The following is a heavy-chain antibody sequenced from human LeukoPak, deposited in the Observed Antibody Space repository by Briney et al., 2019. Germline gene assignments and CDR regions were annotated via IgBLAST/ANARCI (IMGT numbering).Heavy chain of an antibody. V-gene: IGHV4-59*01. Sequence: SETLSLTCTASGGSISSYYWSWIRQPPGKGLEWIGYIYYSGSTNYNPSLKSRVTISVDTSKNQFSLKLSSVTAADTAVYYCASHVYCSSTSCSGGNYYGMDVWGKGTTVTVSS. J-gene: IGHJ6*04. CDR3: ASHVYCSSTSCSGGNYYGMDV. CDR1: GGSISSYY. D-gene: IGHD2-2*01. CDR2: IYYSGST.